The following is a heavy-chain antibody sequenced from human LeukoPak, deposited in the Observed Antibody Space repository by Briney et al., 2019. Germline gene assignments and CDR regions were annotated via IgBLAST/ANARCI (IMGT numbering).Heavy chain of an antibody. D-gene: IGHD3-16*02. Sequence: ASVKVSCKASGYSFTTYAMNWLRQAPGQGLEWMGWINPNTGNPTYAPGFTGRFVFSLDTSVGTAYLQISGLKADDTAVYYCARAYQPLGGLSLPDYWGQGTLVSVSS. CDR1: GYSFTTYA. J-gene: IGHJ4*02. CDR2: INPNTGNP. V-gene: IGHV7-4-1*02. CDR3: ARAYQPLGGLSLPDY.